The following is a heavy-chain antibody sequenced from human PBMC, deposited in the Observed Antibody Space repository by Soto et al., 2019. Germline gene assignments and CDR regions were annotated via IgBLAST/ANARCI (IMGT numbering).Heavy chain of an antibody. J-gene: IGHJ4*02. V-gene: IGHV3-48*03. CDR3: PRDTGGNSDY. Sequence: GGSLRLSXAASGFTFSSYEMNWVRQAPGKGLEWVSYISSSGSTIYYADSVKGRFTISRDNAKNSLYLQMNSLRAEDTAVYYCPRDTGGNSDYWGQGTLVTVSS. CDR1: GFTFSSYE. CDR2: ISSSGSTI. D-gene: IGHD4-4*01.